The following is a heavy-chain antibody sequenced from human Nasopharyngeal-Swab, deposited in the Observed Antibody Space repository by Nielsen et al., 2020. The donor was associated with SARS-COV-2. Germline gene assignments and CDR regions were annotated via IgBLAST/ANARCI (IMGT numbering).Heavy chain of an antibody. J-gene: IGHJ6*04. V-gene: IGHV3-15*01. D-gene: IGHD6-19*01. CDR1: GFTFSKAW. CDR3: TTYSSGWL. CDR2: IKSRAAGGTT. Sequence: GESLKISCATSGFTFSKAWMSWVRQAPGKGPEWVGRIKSRAAGGTTDYAAPVIGRFTVSRDDSESTLYLQMSRLKTEDTAVYYCTTYSSGWLWGKGTTVTVSS.